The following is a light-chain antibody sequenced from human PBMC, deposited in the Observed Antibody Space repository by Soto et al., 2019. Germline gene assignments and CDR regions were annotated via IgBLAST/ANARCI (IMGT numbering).Light chain of an antibody. Sequence: AIRMTQPPSSLSASTGDRVTITCRASQGISSYLAWYQQKPGKAPKLLIYAASTLQSGVPSRFSGSGSGTDFTLTISCLQPEDFATYYCQQYYSYLWTFGQGTKVEIK. J-gene: IGKJ1*01. V-gene: IGKV1-8*01. CDR2: AAS. CDR3: QQYYSYLWT. CDR1: QGISSY.